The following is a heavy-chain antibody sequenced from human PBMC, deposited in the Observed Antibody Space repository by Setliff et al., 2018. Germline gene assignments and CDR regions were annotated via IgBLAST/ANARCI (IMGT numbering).Heavy chain of an antibody. CDR1: GGTFTSYD. CDR3: AREPRQWVTTFTSAEDFDL. Sequence: SVKVSCKASGGTFTSYDISWVRQAPGQGLEWMGRIIPIFGTANYAQKFQGRVTITTDKSTSTAYMELSSLRSEDTAVYYCAREPRQWVTTFTSAEDFDLWGQGTLVTVSS. J-gene: IGHJ1*01. CDR2: IIPIFGTA. V-gene: IGHV1-69*05. D-gene: IGHD6-19*01.